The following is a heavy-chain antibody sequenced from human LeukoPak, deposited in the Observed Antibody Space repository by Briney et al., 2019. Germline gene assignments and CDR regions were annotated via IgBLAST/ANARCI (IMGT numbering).Heavy chain of an antibody. D-gene: IGHD6-6*01. CDR1: GFTFSTYT. CDR2: ISSCSSYI. Sequence: PGGSLRLSCAASGFTFSTYTMNWVSQAPGKGLEWVSTISSCSSYIYYGDSVKGRFTISRDNAKNSLYLQMNSLRAEDTAVYYCARDTGGSSSSGKVYWGQGTLVTVSS. CDR3: ARDTGGSSSSGKVY. V-gene: IGHV3-21*01. J-gene: IGHJ4*02.